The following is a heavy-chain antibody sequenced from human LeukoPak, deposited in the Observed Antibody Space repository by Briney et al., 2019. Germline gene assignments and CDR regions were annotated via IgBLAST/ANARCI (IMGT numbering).Heavy chain of an antibody. D-gene: IGHD6-13*01. V-gene: IGHV3-21*01. CDR1: GGSISSSS. Sequence: ETLSLTCTVSGGSISSSSYYWGWIRQPPGKGLEWVSSISSSSSYIYYADSVKGRFTISRDNAKNSLYLQMNSLRAEDTAVYYCARDRSIAAAGWDYWGQGTLVTVPS. CDR3: ARDRSIAAAGWDY. J-gene: IGHJ4*02. CDR2: ISSSSSYI.